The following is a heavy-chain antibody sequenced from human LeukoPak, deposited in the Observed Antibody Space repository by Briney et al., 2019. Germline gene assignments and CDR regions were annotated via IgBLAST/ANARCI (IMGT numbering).Heavy chain of an antibody. D-gene: IGHD1-26*01. CDR2: IDPSDSYI. CDR3: VQHFYGSYSVGDY. J-gene: IGHJ4*02. CDR1: GYSFPSYW. V-gene: IGHV5-10-1*01. Sequence: GESLKISCEGSGYSFPSYWITWARQIPGKGLEWMGRIDPSDSYINYSPSFRGHVTFSADMSINTAYLQWSSLKASDTAIYYCVQHFYGSYSVGDYWGQGTLVTVSS.